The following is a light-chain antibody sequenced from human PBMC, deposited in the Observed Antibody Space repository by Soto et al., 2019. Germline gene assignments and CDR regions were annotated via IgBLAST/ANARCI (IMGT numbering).Light chain of an antibody. V-gene: IGKV3-20*01. CDR3: QQYGRIPLT. CDR1: QSVSRNY. CDR2: DSS. Sequence: EIVLTQSPGTLSFSPGERASLSCRASQSVSRNYVAWYQLRSGQPTRLLIYDSSTRATGIPDRFSGSGSGADFTLTISRLEPGDFAVYFCQQYGRIPLTFGGGSRVEIK. J-gene: IGKJ4*01.